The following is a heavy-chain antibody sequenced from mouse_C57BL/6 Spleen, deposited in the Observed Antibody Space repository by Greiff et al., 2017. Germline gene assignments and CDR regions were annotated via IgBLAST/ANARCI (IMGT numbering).Heavy chain of an antibody. Sequence: EVQRVESGGGLVQPKGSLKLSCAASGFSFNTYAMNWVRQAPGKGLEWVARIRSKSNNYATYYADSVKDRFTISRDDSENMLYLQMNNLKTEDTAMYYCGRPDYYGSSNYAMDYWGQGTSVTVSS. CDR1: GFSFNTYA. J-gene: IGHJ4*01. D-gene: IGHD1-1*01. CDR2: IRSKSNNYAT. V-gene: IGHV10-1*01. CDR3: GRPDYYGSSNYAMDY.